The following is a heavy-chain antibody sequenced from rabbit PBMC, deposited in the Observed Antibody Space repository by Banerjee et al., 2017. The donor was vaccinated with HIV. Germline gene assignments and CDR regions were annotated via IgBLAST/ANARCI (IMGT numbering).Heavy chain of an antibody. CDR1: GFTLSSYV. Sequence: QEQLEESGGGLVKPEGSLKLSCTVSGFTLSSYVMCWVRQAPGKGLEWIACINTSSGNNVYASWVNGRFTISRSTSLTTVTLQMTSLTAADTATYFCARDDYGVMWSDLWGPGTLVTVS. D-gene: IGHD2-1*01. CDR2: INTSSGNN. CDR3: ARDDYGVMWSDL. V-gene: IGHV1S47*01. J-gene: IGHJ5*01.